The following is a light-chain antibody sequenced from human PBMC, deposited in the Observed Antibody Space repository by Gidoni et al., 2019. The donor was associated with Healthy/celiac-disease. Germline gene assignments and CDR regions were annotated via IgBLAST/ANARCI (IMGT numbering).Light chain of an antibody. V-gene: IGKV1-39*01. CDR3: QQNYSSPLT. Sequence: DSQITQSPSSLSASVGDRVTITCRASQSISSYLNWYQQKPGKAPKLLIYAASSLQSGVPSRFSGSGSGTDFTLTISSLQPEDFATYYCQQNYSSPLTFGPGTKVDIK. CDR1: QSISSY. CDR2: AAS. J-gene: IGKJ3*01.